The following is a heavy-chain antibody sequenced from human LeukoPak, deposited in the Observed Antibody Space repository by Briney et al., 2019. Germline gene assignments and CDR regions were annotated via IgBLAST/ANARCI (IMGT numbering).Heavy chain of an antibody. CDR1: GFTFSSFA. D-gene: IGHD1-1*01. CDR2: ISYDGNNK. Sequence: PGGSLRLSCAASGFTFSSFAMHWVRQAPGQGLEWVAVISYDGNNKYYADSVKGRFTISRDNSKNTLYPQMNSLRAEDTSVYYCARSGTHWGLHWGQGTLVTVSS. J-gene: IGHJ4*02. V-gene: IGHV3-30-3*01. CDR3: ARSGTHWGLH.